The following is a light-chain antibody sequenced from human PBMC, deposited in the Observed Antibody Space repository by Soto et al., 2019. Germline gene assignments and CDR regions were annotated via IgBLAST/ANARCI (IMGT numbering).Light chain of an antibody. Sequence: DFPMTQSPSSLSASVGDRVTITCRATQAIKNFLNWYQQKPGRAPKLLISDASTLQRGVPSRFSGSVSGTHFTCVISSLQPEDGRTYYCQQSYNLPLTSGKGTRLDIK. J-gene: IGKJ5*01. CDR3: QQSYNLPLT. V-gene: IGKV1-33*01. CDR1: QAIKNF. CDR2: DAS.